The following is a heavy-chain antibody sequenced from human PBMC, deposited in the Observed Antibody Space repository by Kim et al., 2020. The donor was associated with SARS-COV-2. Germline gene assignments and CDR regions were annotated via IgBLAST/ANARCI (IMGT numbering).Heavy chain of an antibody. J-gene: IGHJ4*02. CDR3: ARGRIVGATYFDY. Sequence: GGSLRLSCAASGFTFSSYSMNWVRQAPGKGLEWVSSISSSSSYIYYADSVKGRFTISRDNAKNSLYLQMNSLRAEDTAVYYCARGRIVGATYFDYWGQGTLVTVSS. V-gene: IGHV3-21*01. CDR2: ISSSSSYI. D-gene: IGHD1-26*01. CDR1: GFTFSSYS.